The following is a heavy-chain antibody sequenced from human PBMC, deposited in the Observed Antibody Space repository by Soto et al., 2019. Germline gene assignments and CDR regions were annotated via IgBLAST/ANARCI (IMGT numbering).Heavy chain of an antibody. Sequence: EVHLVESGGGLVRPGGSLRLSCTASGFRFSAYWIHWVRQVPGKGLAWVSHISNDDNSATYADSVKGRFTISRDDAKNTVYLQMNSLRADDTAVYYCVRDSARAFAYWGRGTQVTVSS. CDR2: ISNDDNSA. D-gene: IGHD3-10*01. J-gene: IGHJ4*01. V-gene: IGHV3-74*01. CDR3: VRDSARAFAY. CDR1: GFRFSAYW.